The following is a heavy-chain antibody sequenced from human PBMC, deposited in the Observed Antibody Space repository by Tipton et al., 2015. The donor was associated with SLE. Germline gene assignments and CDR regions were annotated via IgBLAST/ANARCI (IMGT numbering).Heavy chain of an antibody. Sequence: SLRLSCAASGFTFSSYSMNWVRQAPGKGLEWVSSISSSSSYTYYADSVKGRFTISRDNAKNSLYLLMNSLRAEDTAVYYCARVLTAFDIWGQGTMVTVSS. J-gene: IGHJ3*02. V-gene: IGHV3-21*01. CDR2: ISSSSSYT. CDR3: ARVLTAFDI. CDR1: GFTFSSYS.